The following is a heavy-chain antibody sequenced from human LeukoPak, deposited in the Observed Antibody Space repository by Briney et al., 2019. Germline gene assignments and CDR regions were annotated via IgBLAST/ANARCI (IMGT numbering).Heavy chain of an antibody. J-gene: IGHJ4*02. CDR3: ATQNNSYFDY. CDR1: GYSFTGYS. Sequence: ASVKVSCKASGYSFTGYSMHWVRQAPGQGLEWMGWINPNSGGTKFAQKFQGRVTMTRDTSISTAYMEVSRLRSDDTAIYYCATQNNSYFDYWGQGTLVTV. D-gene: IGHD1-20*01. CDR2: INPNSGGT. V-gene: IGHV1-2*02.